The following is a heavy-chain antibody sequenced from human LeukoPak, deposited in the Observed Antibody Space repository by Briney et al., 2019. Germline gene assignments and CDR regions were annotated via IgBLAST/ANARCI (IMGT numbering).Heavy chain of an antibody. J-gene: IGHJ4*01. CDR2: INHSGST. D-gene: IGHD3-10*01. Sequence: SETLSLTCTVSGGSISTSSYYWSWIRQPPGKGLEWIGEINHSGSTNYNPSLKSRVTISVDTSKNQFSLKLSSVTAADTAVYYCARGSGGSYWGQGTLVTVSS. V-gene: IGHV4-39*07. CDR1: GGSISTSSYY. CDR3: ARGSGGSY.